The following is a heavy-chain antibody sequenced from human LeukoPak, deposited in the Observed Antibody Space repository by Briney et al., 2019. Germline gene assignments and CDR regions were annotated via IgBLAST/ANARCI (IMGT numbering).Heavy chain of an antibody. CDR3: ARRDYGVNSGEYFQH. D-gene: IGHD4-23*01. CDR2: IYYSGST. J-gene: IGHJ1*01. V-gene: IGHV4-59*08. CDR1: GGSISSYY. Sequence: SETLSLTCTVSGGSISSYYWSWIRQPPGKGLEWIGYIYYSGSTNYNPSLKSRVTISVDTSKNQFSLKLSSVTAADTAVYYCARRDYGVNSGEYFQHWGHGTLVTVSS.